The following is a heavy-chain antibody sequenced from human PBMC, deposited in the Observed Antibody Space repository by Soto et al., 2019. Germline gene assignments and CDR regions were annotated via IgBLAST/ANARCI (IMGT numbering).Heavy chain of an antibody. CDR3: ARPEPYDLVNWFDP. V-gene: IGHV4-39*01. D-gene: IGHD3-3*01. CDR2: IYYSGST. CDR1: GGSISSSSYY. J-gene: IGHJ5*02. Sequence: SETLSLTCTVSGGSISSSSYYWGWIRQPPGKGLEWIGSIYYSGSTYYNPSLKSRVTISVDTSKNQFSLKLSSVTAADTAVYYCARPEPYDLVNWFDPWGQGTLVTVSS.